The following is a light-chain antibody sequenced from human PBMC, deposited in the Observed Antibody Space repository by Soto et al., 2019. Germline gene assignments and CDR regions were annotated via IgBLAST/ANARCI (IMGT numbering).Light chain of an antibody. CDR3: GTWDSGLSAGV. J-gene: IGLJ3*02. Sequence: QSVLTQPPSVSAAPGQKVTISCSGSNSNIGNNYVSWDQQLPGTAPKLIIYENNVRPSEIPDRFSGSKSGTSATLGITGLQTGDEAEYYCGTWDSGLSAGVFGGGTKLTVL. V-gene: IGLV1-51*02. CDR1: NSNIGNNY. CDR2: ENN.